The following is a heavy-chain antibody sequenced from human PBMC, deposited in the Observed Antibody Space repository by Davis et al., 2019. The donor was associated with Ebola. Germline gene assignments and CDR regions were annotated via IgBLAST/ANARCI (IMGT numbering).Heavy chain of an antibody. CDR3: AKDCGGIAVAFYMDV. CDR1: GFTFSSYA. J-gene: IGHJ6*03. CDR2: ISGSGGST. D-gene: IGHD6-19*01. Sequence: GESLKISCAASGFTFSSYAMSWVRQAPGKGLEWVSAISGSGGSTYYADSVKGRFTISRDNSKNTLYLQMNSLRAEDTAVYYCAKDCGGIAVAFYMDVWGKGTTVTVSS. V-gene: IGHV3-23*01.